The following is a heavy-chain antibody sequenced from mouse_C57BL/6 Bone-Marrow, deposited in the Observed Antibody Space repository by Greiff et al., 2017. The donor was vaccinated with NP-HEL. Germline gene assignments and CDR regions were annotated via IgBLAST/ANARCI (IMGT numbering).Heavy chain of an antibody. CDR3: VRAMVTTTGDRSGAWFAY. D-gene: IGHD2-2*01. V-gene: IGHV10-3*01. Sequence: EVQLVESGGGLVQPKGSLKLSCAASGFTFNTYAMHWVRQAPGKGLEWVARIRSKSSNYATYYADSVKDRFTISRDDSQSMLFLQVNNLKTEDTAMYYCVRAMVTTTGDRSGAWFAYWGQGTLVTVSA. CDR1: GFTFNTYA. CDR2: IRSKSSNYAT. J-gene: IGHJ3*01.